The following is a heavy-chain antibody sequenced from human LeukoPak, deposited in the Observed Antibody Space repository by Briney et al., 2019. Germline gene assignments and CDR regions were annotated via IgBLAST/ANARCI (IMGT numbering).Heavy chain of an antibody. Sequence: GGSLRLSRAASGFTLHRYAMSWVPQAPGKALEGVSAITGSGGSTYHADSAKGRFTISRDNSKNTLYLQMNSMRAEDTAVYYCAKDLYGYVSNWFDPWGQGTLVTVSS. J-gene: IGHJ5*02. CDR2: ITGSGGST. CDR3: AKDLYGYVSNWFDP. V-gene: IGHV3-23*01. D-gene: IGHD5-12*01. CDR1: GFTLHRYA.